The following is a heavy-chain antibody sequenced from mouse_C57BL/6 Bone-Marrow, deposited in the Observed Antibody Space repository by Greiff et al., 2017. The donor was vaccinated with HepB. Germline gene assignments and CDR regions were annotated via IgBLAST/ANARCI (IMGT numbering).Heavy chain of an antibody. Sequence: EVQGVESGGGLVQPGGSLKLSCAASGFTFSDYYMYWVRQTPEKRLEWVAYISNGGGSTYYPDTVKGRFTISRDNAKNTLYLQMSRLKSEDTAMYYCARREDYGNFFDYWGQGTTLTVSS. CDR2: ISNGGGST. CDR1: GFTFSDYY. CDR3: ARREDYGNFFDY. V-gene: IGHV5-12*01. J-gene: IGHJ2*01. D-gene: IGHD2-1*01.